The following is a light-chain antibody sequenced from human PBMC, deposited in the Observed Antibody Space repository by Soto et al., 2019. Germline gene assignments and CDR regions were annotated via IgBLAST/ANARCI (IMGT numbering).Light chain of an antibody. CDR1: QSVDKY. Sequence: EIVMTQSPATLSLSPGERATLSCRASQSVDKYLVWYQQKPGQAPRLLIYDASNRATGIPARFSGSGSGTDFTLTISSLEPEDFAVYYCQQYGSSPPITFGPGTKVDI. J-gene: IGKJ3*01. CDR2: DAS. CDR3: QQYGSSPPIT. V-gene: IGKV3-20*01.